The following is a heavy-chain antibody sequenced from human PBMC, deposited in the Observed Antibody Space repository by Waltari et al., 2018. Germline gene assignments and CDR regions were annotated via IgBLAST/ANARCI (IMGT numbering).Heavy chain of an antibody. D-gene: IGHD4-4*01. J-gene: IGHJ4*02. CDR1: GGSISSSSYY. Sequence: QLQLQESGPGLVKPSETLSLTCTVSGGSISSSSYYWGWIRQPPGKGLEWIGSIYHSGSTYYNPSLKSRVTISVDTSKNQFSLKLSSVTAADTAVYYCARHVTHFAGYNKLFDYWGQGTLVTVSS. V-gene: IGHV4-39*01. CDR2: IYHSGST. CDR3: ARHVTHFAGYNKLFDY.